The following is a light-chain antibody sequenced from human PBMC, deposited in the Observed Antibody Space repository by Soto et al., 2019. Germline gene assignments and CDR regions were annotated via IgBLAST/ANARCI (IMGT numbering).Light chain of an antibody. CDR1: QSVLYSSNNKNY. CDR2: WAS. CDR3: QQYYSARHT. V-gene: IGKV4-1*01. Sequence: DIVMTQSPDSLAVSLGERATINCKSSQSVLYSSNNKNYLTWYQQKPGHPPKLLISWASTRESGVPDRFSGGGSGTDFTLTISSLQAEDVAVYYCQQYYSARHTLGGGTKVDI. J-gene: IGKJ4*01.